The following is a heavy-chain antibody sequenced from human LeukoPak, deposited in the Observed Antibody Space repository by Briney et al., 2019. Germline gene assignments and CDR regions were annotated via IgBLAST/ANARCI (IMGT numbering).Heavy chain of an antibody. CDR1: GGSISTSNW. CDR2: IYHSGST. V-gene: IGHV4-4*02. D-gene: IGHD6-19*01. J-gene: IGHJ5*02. Sequence: PSETLSLTCAVSGGSISTSNWWSWVRQPPGKGLEWIGEIYHSGSTNYNPSLKSRVTISVDKSKNQFSLKLSSVTAADTAVYYCARLEASSGWDWFDPWGQGTLVTVSS. CDR3: ARLEASSGWDWFDP.